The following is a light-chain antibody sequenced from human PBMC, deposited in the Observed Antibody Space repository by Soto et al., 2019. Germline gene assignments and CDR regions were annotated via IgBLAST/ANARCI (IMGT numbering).Light chain of an antibody. Sequence: QSALTQPASVSGSPGQSITISCTGTSSDVGGHDYVSWYQQHPGKAPKLMIYEVSHRPSGVSNRFSGSRSGNTASLTLSGLQDEDEAAYYCSSYTTGSRMIFGGGTKLTVL. CDR2: EVS. J-gene: IGLJ2*01. V-gene: IGLV2-14*01. CDR3: SSYTTGSRMI. CDR1: SSDVGGHDY.